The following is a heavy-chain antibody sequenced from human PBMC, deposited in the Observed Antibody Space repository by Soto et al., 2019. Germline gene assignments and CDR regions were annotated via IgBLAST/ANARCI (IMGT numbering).Heavy chain of an antibody. D-gene: IGHD3-10*01. V-gene: IGHV3-23*01. CDR1: GFTFGTYA. CDR3: AKDRRITMVRGVLRAFDS. CDR2: ITDVGDPT. Sequence: GESLKISCAASGFTFGTYAMNWVRQAPGKGLEWVSTITDVGDPTYYADSVKGRFTISRDNSKNTLFLQMNSLRAEDTARYYCAKDRRITMVRGVLRAFDSWGQGNLVTVSS. J-gene: IGHJ4*01.